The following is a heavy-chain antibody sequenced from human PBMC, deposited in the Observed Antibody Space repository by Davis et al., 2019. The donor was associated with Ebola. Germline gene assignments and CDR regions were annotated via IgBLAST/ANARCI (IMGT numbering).Heavy chain of an antibody. CDR3: TGTLIAAAGRGDY. V-gene: IGHV3-73*01. Sequence: GESLKISCAAPGFTFSGSAMHWVRQASGKGLEWVGRIRSKANSYATAYAASVKGRFTISRDDSKNTAYLQMNSLKTEDTAVYYCTGTLIAAAGRGDYWGQGTLVTVSS. D-gene: IGHD6-13*01. J-gene: IGHJ4*02. CDR2: IRSKANSYAT. CDR1: GFTFSGSA.